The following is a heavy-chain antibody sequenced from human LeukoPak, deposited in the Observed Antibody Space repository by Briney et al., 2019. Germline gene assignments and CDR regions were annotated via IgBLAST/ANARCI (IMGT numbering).Heavy chain of an antibody. V-gene: IGHV4-59*12. J-gene: IGHJ4*02. CDR3: ATGATYYDIFAGYYMPDFDY. Sequence: PSETLSLTCTVSGGSISSYYWSWIRQPPGEGLGWIGYLYSCGTTNFKPSLQSRVPISVDNSKNQFSLKLSPVTGADPAVYFCATGATYYDIFAGYYMPDFDYWGQGTLVTV. D-gene: IGHD3-9*01. CDR1: GGSISSYY. CDR2: LYSCGTT.